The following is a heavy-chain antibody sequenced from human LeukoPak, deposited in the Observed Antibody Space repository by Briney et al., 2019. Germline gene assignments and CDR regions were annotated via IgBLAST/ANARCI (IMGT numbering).Heavy chain of an antibody. CDR3: ARVSNDHSDYVAFDI. CDR2: ISPGGGST. V-gene: IGHV1-46*01. Sequence: ASVNVSCKASGYTFTSYYIHWVRQAPGQGLEWMGIISPGGGSTTYAQKFQGRVTMTRDMSTSTVNMELSSLGSEDTAVYYCARVSNDHSDYVAFDIWGQGTMVTVSS. CDR1: GYTFTSYY. D-gene: IGHD4-11*01. J-gene: IGHJ3*02.